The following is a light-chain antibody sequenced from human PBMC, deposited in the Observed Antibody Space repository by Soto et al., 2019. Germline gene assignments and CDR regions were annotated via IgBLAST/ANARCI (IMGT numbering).Light chain of an antibody. Sequence: EIVLTQSPGAASLSPGERATLSCRASQSVSSSYLAWYQQKPGQAPRLLIYGASSRATGIPDRFSGSGSGTDFTLTISRLEPEDFAVYYCQQYGSSTGITFGPGTKVDIK. J-gene: IGKJ3*01. V-gene: IGKV3-20*01. CDR2: GAS. CDR3: QQYGSSTGIT. CDR1: QSVSSSY.